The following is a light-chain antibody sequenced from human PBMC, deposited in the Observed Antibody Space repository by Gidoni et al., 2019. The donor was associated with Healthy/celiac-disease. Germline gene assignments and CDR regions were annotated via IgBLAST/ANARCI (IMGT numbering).Light chain of an antibody. V-gene: IGKV1-39*01. CDR1: QSISSY. CDR3: PQSYSTPLFT. CDR2: AAS. J-gene: IGKJ3*01. Sequence: DIQMTQSPSSLSASVGDRVTITCRASQSISSYLNWYQQKPGKAPKLLIYAASSLQSGVPSRFSCSGSGTDFTLTISSLQPEDFATYYCPQSYSTPLFTFGPGTKVDIK.